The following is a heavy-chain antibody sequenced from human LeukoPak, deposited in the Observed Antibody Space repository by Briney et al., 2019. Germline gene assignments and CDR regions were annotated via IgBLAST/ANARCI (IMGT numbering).Heavy chain of an antibody. D-gene: IGHD3-3*02. V-gene: IGHV4-59*05. CDR2: IYYTGGT. CDR1: GGSISSYY. J-gene: IGHJ3*02. Sequence: SETLSLTCTVSGGSISSYYWSWIRQPPGRGLEWIGSIYYTGGTYYNPSLKSRVTISVDTSKNQFSLKLSSVTAADTAVYYCARHRRWHYAFDIWGQGTMVTVSS. CDR3: ARHRRWHYAFDI.